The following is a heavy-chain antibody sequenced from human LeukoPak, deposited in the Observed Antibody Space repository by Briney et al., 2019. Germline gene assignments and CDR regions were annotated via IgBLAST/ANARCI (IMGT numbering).Heavy chain of an antibody. CDR1: GFSFSSYD. D-gene: IGHD6-19*01. CDR2: IRYDGGNK. Sequence: GSLRLSCAASGFSFSSYDMNWVRQAPGKGLEWVAFIRYDGGNKYYTDSVKGRFTISRDNSKNTLYLQMNSLRGEDTAVYYCALLAVAGLDYWGQGTLVTVSS. J-gene: IGHJ4*02. V-gene: IGHV3-30*02. CDR3: ALLAVAGLDY.